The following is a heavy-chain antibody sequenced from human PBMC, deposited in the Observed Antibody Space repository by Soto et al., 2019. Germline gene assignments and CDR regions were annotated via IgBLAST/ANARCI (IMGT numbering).Heavy chain of an antibody. J-gene: IGHJ6*02. D-gene: IGHD1-26*01. CDR3: AKVTFSGDYYYSYGLDV. Sequence: GSLRLSCAASGFTFSAYGMHWVRQAPGKXLEWVAVISYDGSNKYYADSVKGRFTISRDNSKNTLYLQMNSLRAEDTAVYFCAKVTFSGDYYYSYGLDVWGQGTTVTVSS. CDR1: GFTFSAYG. CDR2: ISYDGSNK. V-gene: IGHV3-30*18.